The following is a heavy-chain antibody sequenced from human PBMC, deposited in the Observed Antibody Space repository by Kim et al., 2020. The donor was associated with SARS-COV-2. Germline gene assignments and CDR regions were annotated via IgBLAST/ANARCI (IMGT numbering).Heavy chain of an antibody. CDR1: GFTFDDYT. Sequence: GGSLRLSCAASGFTFDDYTMHWVRQAPGKGLEWISLISWDGGSTYYADSVKGRFTISRDNSKNSLYLQMNSLRTEDTALYYCAKDGGRFGLLWFGELTYNFDYWGQGTLVTVSS. CDR2: ISWDGGST. J-gene: IGHJ4*02. CDR3: AKDGGRFGLLWFGELTYNFDY. V-gene: IGHV3-43*01. D-gene: IGHD3-10*01.